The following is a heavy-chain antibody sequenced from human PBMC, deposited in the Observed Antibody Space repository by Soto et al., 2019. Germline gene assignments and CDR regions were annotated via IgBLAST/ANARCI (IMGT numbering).Heavy chain of an antibody. V-gene: IGHV3-21*01. D-gene: IGHD3-10*01. CDR3: ATDRSSAGWFDP. J-gene: IGHJ5*02. CDR1: GFTFSGYS. Sequence: PGGSLRLSCAASGFTFSGYSMNWVRQAPGKGLEWVSSISSSSSYIYSADSVKGRFTISRGNTKNSLYLQMNSLRVEDTAVYYCATDRSSAGWFDPWGQGTLVTVSS. CDR2: ISSSSSYI.